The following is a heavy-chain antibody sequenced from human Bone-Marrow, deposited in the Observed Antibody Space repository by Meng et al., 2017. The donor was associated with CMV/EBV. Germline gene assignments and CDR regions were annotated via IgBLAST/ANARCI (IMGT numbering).Heavy chain of an antibody. D-gene: IGHD2-15*01. CDR1: GFTFTTYS. J-gene: IGHJ3*02. V-gene: IGHV3-21*01. CDR2: IRSTSPYI. Sequence: GGPLRLSCVASGFTFTTYSMNWVRQAPGKGLEWVASIRSTSPYIFYADSVKRRFTISRDNAKNSLYLQMNSLRAEDTAVYYCARDDVVELTFGRHDRDALDIWGQGTMVTVSS. CDR3: ARDDVVELTFGRHDRDALDI.